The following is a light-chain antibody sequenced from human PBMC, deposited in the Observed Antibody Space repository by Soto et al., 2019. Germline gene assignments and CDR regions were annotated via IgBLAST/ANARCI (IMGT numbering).Light chain of an antibody. V-gene: IGKV3-15*01. CDR2: GAS. Sequence: EIVMTQSPATLSVSPGERATLSCRASQSVSSNLAWYQQTPGQAPRLLIYGASTRATGIPARFSGNGSGTEFPLTLSSLQSEDFAVYSCHQSNNWSQLTFGEGTKVESK. CDR3: HQSNNWSQLT. J-gene: IGKJ4*01. CDR1: QSVSSN.